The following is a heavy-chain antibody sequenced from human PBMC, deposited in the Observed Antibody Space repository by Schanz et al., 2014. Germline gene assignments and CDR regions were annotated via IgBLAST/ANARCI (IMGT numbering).Heavy chain of an antibody. V-gene: IGHV3-30*04. J-gene: IGHJ4*02. CDR3: AKEESPPSLVDY. CDR2: ISNDGSNK. CDR1: GFTFKSHA. Sequence: QVRLVESGGCVVQPGRSLRLSCAASGFTFKSHAMYWVRQAPGKGLGWVAVISNDGSNKYYAVSVKGRFTVSRDNYLNTLNLQMTGLRVEDAAVYYCAKEESPPSLVDYWGQGTLVTVSS.